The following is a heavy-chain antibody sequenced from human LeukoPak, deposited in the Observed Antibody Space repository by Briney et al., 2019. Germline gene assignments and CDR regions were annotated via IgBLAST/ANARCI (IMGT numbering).Heavy chain of an antibody. CDR3: ARGPKVPSTTYYFDY. Sequence: PGGSLRLSSAASRFTFSNYAITWVRQAPGKGVEYVTSTSVSVVSAYYADSGNGRFTIPRHSSKNRLYLQMNSVRTDDTAVYYCARGPKVPSTTYYFDYWGQGALVTVSS. CDR2: TSVSVVSA. V-gene: IGHV3-23*01. D-gene: IGHD2-2*01. J-gene: IGHJ4*02. CDR1: RFTFSNYA.